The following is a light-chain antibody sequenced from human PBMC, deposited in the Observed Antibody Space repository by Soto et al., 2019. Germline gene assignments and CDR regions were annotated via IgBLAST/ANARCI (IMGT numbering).Light chain of an antibody. CDR1: QDVRKY. V-gene: IGKV1-33*01. CDR3: HQYNSYHT. CDR2: DAS. Sequence: DIQMTQSPSSLSASVGDRVTITCQASQDVRKYLSWYQQKARKAPKLLIYDASNLETGVPSRFSGSGSGTEFTLTISSLQPDDFATYYCHQYNSYHTFGGGTKV. J-gene: IGKJ4*01.